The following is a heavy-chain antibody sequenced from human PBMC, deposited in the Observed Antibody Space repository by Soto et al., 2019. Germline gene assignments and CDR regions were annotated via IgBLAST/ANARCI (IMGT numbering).Heavy chain of an antibody. CDR2: VYYSGST. Sequence: SETLSLTCTVSGGSISSYYWSWIRQPPGKGLEWIGYVYYSGSTNYNPSLKSRVTISVDTSKNQFSLKLSSVTAADTAVYYCAGGKSGAAGLFDYWAQGTLVTFSS. J-gene: IGHJ4*02. CDR1: GGSISSYY. D-gene: IGHD6-13*01. V-gene: IGHV4-59*01. CDR3: AGGKSGAAGLFDY.